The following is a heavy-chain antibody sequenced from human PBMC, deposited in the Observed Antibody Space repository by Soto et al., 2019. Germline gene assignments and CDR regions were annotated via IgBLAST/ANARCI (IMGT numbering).Heavy chain of an antibody. Sequence: SATLSLTATVSGGSISSYYWSWIRQPPGKGLEWIGYIYYSGSTNYNPSLKSRVTISVDTSKNQFSLKLSSVTAADTAVYFCARSVAVPGAHIDYWGQGTQVTVS. CDR2: IYYSGST. J-gene: IGHJ4*02. D-gene: IGHD6-19*01. CDR1: GGSISSYY. V-gene: IGHV4-59*01. CDR3: ARSVAVPGAHIDY.